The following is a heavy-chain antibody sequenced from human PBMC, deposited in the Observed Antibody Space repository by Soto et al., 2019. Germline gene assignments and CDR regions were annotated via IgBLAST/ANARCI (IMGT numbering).Heavy chain of an antibody. J-gene: IGHJ4*02. V-gene: IGHV4-34*01. CDR1: GGSFSGYY. CDR3: ARGPYRGNWNCVRGGGFDY. D-gene: IGHD1-7*01. CDR2: INHSGST. Sequence: SETLSLTCAVYGGSFSGYYWSWIRQPPGKGLEWIGEINHSGSTNYNPSLKSRVTISVDTSKNQFSLKLSSVTAADTAVYYCARGPYRGNWNCVRGGGFDYWGQGTLVTVSS.